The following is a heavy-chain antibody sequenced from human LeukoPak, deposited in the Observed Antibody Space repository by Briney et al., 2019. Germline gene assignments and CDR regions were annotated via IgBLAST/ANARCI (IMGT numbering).Heavy chain of an antibody. J-gene: IGHJ6*03. CDR2: IYTSGST. D-gene: IGHD3-22*01. V-gene: IGHV4-61*02. CDR3: ARAYYYDSSGPYYYYYMDV. CDR1: GGSISSGSYY. Sequence: SETLSLTCTVSGGSISSGSYYWSWIRQPAGKGLEWIGRIYTSGSTNYNPSLKSRVTISVDTSKNQFSLKLSSVTAADTAVYYCARAYYYDSSGPYYYYYMDVWGKGTTVTVSS.